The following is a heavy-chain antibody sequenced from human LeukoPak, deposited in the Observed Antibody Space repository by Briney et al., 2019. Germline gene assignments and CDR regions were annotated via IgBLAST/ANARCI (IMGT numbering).Heavy chain of an antibody. CDR3: ARGANLYYYYYMDV. CDR1: GFTVSSNY. V-gene: IGHV3-66*02. J-gene: IGHJ6*03. CDR2: IYSGGST. Sequence: GGSLRPSCAASGFTVSSNYMSWVRQAPGKGLEWVSVIYSGGSTYYADSVKGRFTISRDNSKNTLYLQMNSLRAEDTAVYYCARGANLYYYYYMDVWGKGTTVTVSS.